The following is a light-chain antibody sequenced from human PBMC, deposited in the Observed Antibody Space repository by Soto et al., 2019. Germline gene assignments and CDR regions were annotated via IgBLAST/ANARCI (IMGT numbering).Light chain of an antibody. CDR1: QSISSW. V-gene: IGKV1-5*01. CDR3: QQYNSYPYT. J-gene: IGKJ2*01. Sequence: DIQMTQSPSTLCAPVGDRVTITCRASQSISSWLAWYQQKPGKAPKLLIYDASSLESGVPSRFSGSGSGTEFTLTISSLQPDDFATYYCQQYNSYPYTFGQGTKLEIK. CDR2: DAS.